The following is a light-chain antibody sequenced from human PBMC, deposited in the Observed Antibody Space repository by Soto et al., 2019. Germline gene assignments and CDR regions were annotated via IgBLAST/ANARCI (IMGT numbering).Light chain of an antibody. CDR3: QQYGSSPPIT. CDR1: HSISSSY. J-gene: IGKJ5*01. CDR2: GAS. Sequence: EIVLTQSPGTLSLSPGERATLSCRASHSISSSYLAWYQQKPGQAPRLLIYGASSRATDIPDRFSGSGSGTDFTLTISSLEPEDFTVNYWQQYGSSPPITFGQGTRLEIK. V-gene: IGKV3-20*01.